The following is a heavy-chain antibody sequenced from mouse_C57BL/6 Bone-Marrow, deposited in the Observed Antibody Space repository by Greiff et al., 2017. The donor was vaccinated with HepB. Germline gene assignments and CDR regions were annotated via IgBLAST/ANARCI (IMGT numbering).Heavy chain of an antibody. D-gene: IGHD2-2*01. V-gene: IGHV1-81*01. J-gene: IGHJ3*01. CDR3: ARRGVTKGFAY. CDR1: GYTFTRYG. CDR2: IYPRRGNT. Sequence: QVQLQQSGAELARPGASVKLSCKASGYTFTRYGISWVKQRTGQGLEWIGEIYPRRGNTYYNEKFKGKATLTADKSSSIAYMELRSLTSADSAVYCCARRGVTKGFAYWGQGNLVTVSA.